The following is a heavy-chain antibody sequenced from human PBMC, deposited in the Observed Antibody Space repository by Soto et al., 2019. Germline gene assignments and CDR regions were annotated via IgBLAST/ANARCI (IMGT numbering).Heavy chain of an antibody. J-gene: IGHJ5*02. V-gene: IGHV3-21*01. D-gene: IGHD6-13*01. CDR2: ISSNSAYI. CDR1: EFTFRSFT. CDR3: TRDASRDSSARGWFDP. Sequence: GGSLRLSCAASEFTFRSFTMNWVRQAPGKGLEWVSTISSNSAYIYYTDALRGRFTISRDNAKNSLHLQMNSLRAEDTAVYYCTRDASRDSSARGWFDPWGPGTLVTVSS.